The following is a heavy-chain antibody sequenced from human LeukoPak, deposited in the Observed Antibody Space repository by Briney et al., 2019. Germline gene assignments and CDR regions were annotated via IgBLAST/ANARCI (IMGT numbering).Heavy chain of an antibody. CDR1: DRTLNQIA. CDR2: YDPEDGKT. D-gene: IGHD3-22*01. J-gene: IGHJ4*02. V-gene: IGHV1-24*01. CDR3: VTMQQDFFDSRGPFDF. Sequence: ASVKVSCKVSDRTLNQIALHWVRQAPGEGPEWMGGYDPEDGKTIYAQKFQGRVTMTEDASTETAYMELSSLRTDDAAVYFCVTMQQDFFDSRGPFDFWGQGSLVTVSS.